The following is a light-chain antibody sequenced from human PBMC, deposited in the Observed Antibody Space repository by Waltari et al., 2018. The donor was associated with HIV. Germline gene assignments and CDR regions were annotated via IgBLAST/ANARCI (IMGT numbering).Light chain of an antibody. CDR1: QSIDNY. J-gene: IGKJ1*01. V-gene: IGKV1D-8*01. CDR2: GPS. Sequence: VIWMTQSPALLSASTGDKVNITCRLSQSIDNYLAWYQQRPGNAPKRLIYGPSTLQSGVPSRISGSGSGTDFTLTISCLQPEDFAVYYCQQYYAFPRTFGHGTKVEVK. CDR3: QQYYAFPRT.